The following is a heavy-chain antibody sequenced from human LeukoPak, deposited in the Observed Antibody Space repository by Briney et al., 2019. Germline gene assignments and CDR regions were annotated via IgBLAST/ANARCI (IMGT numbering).Heavy chain of an antibody. CDR2: IYSGGST. CDR1: GFTVSSNY. V-gene: IGHV3-53*01. CDR3: ASTYGSGTPFDY. D-gene: IGHD3-10*01. J-gene: IGHJ4*02. Sequence: GGSLRLSCAASGFTVSSNYMSWVRQAPGKGLEWVSVIYSGGSTYYADSVKGGCTISRDNSKNTLYLQMNSLRAEDTAVYYCASTYGSGTPFDYWGQGTLVTVSS.